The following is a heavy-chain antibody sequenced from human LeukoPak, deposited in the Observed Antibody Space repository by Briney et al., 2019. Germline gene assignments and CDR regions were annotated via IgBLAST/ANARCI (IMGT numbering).Heavy chain of an antibody. CDR2: IIPLFGTA. V-gene: IGHV1-69*13. CDR3: ARARIPFAVVIPWDY. J-gene: IGHJ4*02. D-gene: IGHD3-3*01. CDR1: GGTFSSYA. Sequence: SVKVSCKASGGTFSSYAISWVRQAPGQGLEWMGGIIPLFGTANYAQRFQGRVTITADESTSTAYMALSSLRSEDTAVYYCARARIPFAVVIPWDYWGQGTLVTVSS.